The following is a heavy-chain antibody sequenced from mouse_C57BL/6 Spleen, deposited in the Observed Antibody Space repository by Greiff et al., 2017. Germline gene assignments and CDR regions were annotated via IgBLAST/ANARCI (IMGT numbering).Heavy chain of an antibody. D-gene: IGHD2-4*01. CDR1: GYSITSGYD. CDR3: AREGGYDYDGGNWFAY. V-gene: IGHV3-1*01. CDR2: ISYSGST. J-gene: IGHJ3*01. Sequence: EVQLQQSGPGMVKPSQSLSLTCTVTGYSITSGYDWHWIRHFPGNRLEWMGYISYSGSTNYNPSLKSRISITHDTSKNHFFLKLNSVTTEDTATYYCAREGGYDYDGGNWFAYWGQGTLVTVSA.